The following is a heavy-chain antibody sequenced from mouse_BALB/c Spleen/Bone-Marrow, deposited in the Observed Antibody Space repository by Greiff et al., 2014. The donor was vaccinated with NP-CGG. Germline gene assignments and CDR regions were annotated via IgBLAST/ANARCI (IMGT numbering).Heavy chain of an antibody. CDR2: IDTSDSYT. D-gene: IGHD2-4*01. CDR1: GYTFTDYW. V-gene: IGHV1-69*01. Sequence: VQLQQSGAELVMPGASVKMSCKASGYTFTDYWMHWVKQRPGQGLEWIGAIDTSDSYTSYNQKFKGKATLTVDESSSTAYMQLSSLTSEDSAVYYCARTGYDYYSDYWGQGTTLTVSS. CDR3: ARTGYDYYSDY. J-gene: IGHJ2*01.